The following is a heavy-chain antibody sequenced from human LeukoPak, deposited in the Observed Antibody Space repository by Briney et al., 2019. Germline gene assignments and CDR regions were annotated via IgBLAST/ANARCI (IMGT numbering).Heavy chain of an antibody. J-gene: IGHJ3*02. CDR3: ARGATVYAFDI. V-gene: IGHV4-30-4*08. CDR1: GGSISSGDYY. CDR2: IYYSGST. D-gene: IGHD1-26*01. Sequence: SETLSLTCTVSGGSISSGDYYWSRIRQPLWKGLEWIGYIYYSGSTYYNPSLKSRVTISVDTSKNQFSLKLSSVTAADTAVYYCARGATVYAFDIWGQGTMVTVSS.